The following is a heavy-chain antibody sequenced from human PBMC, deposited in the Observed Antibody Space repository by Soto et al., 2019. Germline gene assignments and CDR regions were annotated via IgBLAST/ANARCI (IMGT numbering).Heavy chain of an antibody. D-gene: IGHD3-3*01. CDR1: GGSFKSGSYS. CDR2: VYHTGRT. V-gene: IGHV4-61*01. CDR3: ARDFAYFVS. J-gene: IGHJ4*02. Sequence: SETLSLTCTVSGGSFKSGSYSWSWIRQPPGKGLEWIGYVYHTGRTSYNPSLKSRVSISMDTSKNQFSLNLDSVTAADTAVYFCARDFAYFVSWGQGTLVTVSS.